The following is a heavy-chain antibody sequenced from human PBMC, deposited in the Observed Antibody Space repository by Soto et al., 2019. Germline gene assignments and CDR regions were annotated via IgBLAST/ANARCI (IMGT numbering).Heavy chain of an antibody. V-gene: IGHV3-30*18. CDR3: AKDSSVGPADYYFDY. J-gene: IGHJ4*02. CDR2: ISNDGSNE. D-gene: IGHD1-26*01. CDR1: GFTFRSYG. Sequence: QVQLVESGGGVVQPGRSLRLSCTASGFTFRSYGMHWVRQAPGKGLERVAVISNDGSNEYSADSVKGRLTVSRDNSKNTLYLHMNSLRAENTAVYYCAKDSSVGPADYYFDYWGQGTLVTVSS.